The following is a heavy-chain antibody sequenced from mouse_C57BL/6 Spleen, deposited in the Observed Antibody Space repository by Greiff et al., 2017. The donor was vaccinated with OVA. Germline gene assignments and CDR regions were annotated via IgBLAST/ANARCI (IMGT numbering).Heavy chain of an antibody. D-gene: IGHD1-1*01. CDR1: GFNIKDYY. CDR3: ARELIWGSSPAWFAY. CDR2: IDPEDGET. Sequence: DVHLVESGAELVKPGASVKLSCTASGFNIKDYYMHWVKQRTEQGLEWIGRIDPEDGETKYAPKFQGKATITADTSSNTAYLQLSSLTSEDTAVYYCARELIWGSSPAWFAYWGQGTLVTVSA. V-gene: IGHV14-2*01. J-gene: IGHJ3*01.